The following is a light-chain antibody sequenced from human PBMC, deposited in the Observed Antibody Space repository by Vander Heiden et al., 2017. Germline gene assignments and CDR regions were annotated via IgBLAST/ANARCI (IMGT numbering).Light chain of an antibody. CDR3: QQYYAYLST. V-gene: IGKV1-5*03. CDR2: QAS. CDR1: QSISTW. J-gene: IGKJ2*01. Sequence: DIQMTQSPSTLSASVGDRVTITCRASQSISTWLAWYQQKPGKAPKLLIYQASTSESGFPSRFSGSGSGTEFSLTIDSLQRDDFATYYCQQYYAYLSTFGQWTKLEIK.